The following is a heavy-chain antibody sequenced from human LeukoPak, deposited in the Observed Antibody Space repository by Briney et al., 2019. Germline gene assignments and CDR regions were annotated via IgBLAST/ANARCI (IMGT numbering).Heavy chain of an antibody. V-gene: IGHV4-39*01. CDR3: ARQQLKSGSSFDN. CDR2: IYYSGST. J-gene: IGHJ4*02. Sequence: WGTLSLTCTVSGGSISSSSYYWGWIRQPPGKGLEWYGSIYYSGSTYYNPSLKRRITFCVNTYKNRFPQKLSPVAAANTADYYCARQQLKSGSSFDNWGERELVTVSS. CDR1: GGSISSSSYY. D-gene: IGHD1-26*01.